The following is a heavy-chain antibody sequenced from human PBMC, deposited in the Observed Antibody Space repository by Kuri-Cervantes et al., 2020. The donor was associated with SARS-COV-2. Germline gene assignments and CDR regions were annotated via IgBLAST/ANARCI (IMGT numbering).Heavy chain of an antibody. V-gene: IGHV4-59*12. D-gene: IGHD4-17*01. CDR2: IYYSGST. CDR1: GGSISSYY. CDR3: ARAGDYGDYSVYYYYYYGMDV. Sequence: SETLSFTCTVSGGSISSYYWSWIRQPPGKGLEWIGYIYYSGSTNYNPSLKSRVTISVDTSKNQFSLKLSSVTAADTAVYYCARAGDYGDYSVYYYYYYGMDVWGQGTTVTVSS. J-gene: IGHJ6*02.